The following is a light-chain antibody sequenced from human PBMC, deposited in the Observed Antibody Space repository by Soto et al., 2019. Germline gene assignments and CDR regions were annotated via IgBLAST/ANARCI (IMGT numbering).Light chain of an antibody. CDR3: LQRYSTPRT. V-gene: IGKV1-39*01. J-gene: IGKJ2*01. Sequence: DIQMTQSPSSLSASVGDRVTITCRASQSISYHLSWYQLKPGKVPKLLISAASSLQRGVPSRFSGRGSGTDFTLTISRLQPEDFATYYCLQRYSTPRTFGPGTKLEIK. CDR2: AAS. CDR1: QSISYH.